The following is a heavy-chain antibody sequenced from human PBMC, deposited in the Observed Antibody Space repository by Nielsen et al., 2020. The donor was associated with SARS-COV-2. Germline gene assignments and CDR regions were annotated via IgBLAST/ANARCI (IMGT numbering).Heavy chain of an antibody. CDR2: SYTRTKWNY. V-gene: IGHV6-1*01. CDR1: GDSVSRNSLSAASPA. D-gene: IGHD1-26*01. Sequence: SQTLSLTCAISGDSVSRNSLSAASPAWNWIRQSPSKGLEWMGRSYTRTKWNYDYAASVRGRITIVPDTSKNQFSLHLTSVSPADTAVYYCARGGVSWYYYGMDVWGLGTTVTVSS. J-gene: IGHJ6*02. CDR3: ARGGVSWYYYGMDV.